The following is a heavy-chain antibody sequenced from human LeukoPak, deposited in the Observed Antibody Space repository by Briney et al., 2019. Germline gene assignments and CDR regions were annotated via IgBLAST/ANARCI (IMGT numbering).Heavy chain of an antibody. Sequence: GASVKVSCKASGYTFTSYYMHWVRQAPGQGLEWMGRIIPIFGIANYAQKFQGRVTITADKSTSTAHMELSSLRSEDTAVYYCARAGIAAAGALPPYYYGMDVWGQGTTVTVSS. CDR1: GYTFTSYY. V-gene: IGHV1-69*04. D-gene: IGHD6-13*01. J-gene: IGHJ6*02. CDR2: IIPIFGIA. CDR3: ARAGIAAAGALPPYYYGMDV.